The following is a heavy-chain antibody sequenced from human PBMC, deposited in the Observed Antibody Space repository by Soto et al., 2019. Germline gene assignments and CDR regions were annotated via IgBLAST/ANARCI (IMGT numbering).Heavy chain of an antibody. Sequence: GASVKVSCKASGGTFSSYAISWVRQAPGQGHEWMGGIIPIFGTANYAQKFQGRVTITADESTSKAYIELSSLRSEDTAVYYCAREPDIVVVPAAIKPSGMDVWGQGTTVTVSS. CDR3: AREPDIVVVPAAIKPSGMDV. J-gene: IGHJ6*02. D-gene: IGHD2-2*01. CDR1: GGTFSSYA. V-gene: IGHV1-69*13. CDR2: IIPIFGTA.